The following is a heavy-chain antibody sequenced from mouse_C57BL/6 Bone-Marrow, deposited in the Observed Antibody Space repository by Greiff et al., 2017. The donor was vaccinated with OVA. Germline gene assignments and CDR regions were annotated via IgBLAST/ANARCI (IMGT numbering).Heavy chain of an antibody. CDR1: GFTFSSYA. CDR3: ARDYYGHAMDY. Sequence: EVKLVESGGGLVKPGGSLKLSCAASGFTFSSYAMSWVRQTPEKRLEWVATISDGGSYTYYPDNVKGRFTISRDNAKNNLNLQMSHLKSEDTAMYYCARDYYGHAMDYWGQGTSVTVSS. D-gene: IGHD2-1*01. V-gene: IGHV5-4*01. CDR2: ISDGGSYT. J-gene: IGHJ4*01.